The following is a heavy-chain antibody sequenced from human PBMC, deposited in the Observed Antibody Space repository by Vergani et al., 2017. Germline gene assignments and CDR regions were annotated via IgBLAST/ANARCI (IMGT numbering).Heavy chain of an antibody. CDR2: ITHEAVT. CDR3: ARRSALLVAGFNF. V-gene: IGHV4-38-2*01. J-gene: IGHJ4*02. D-gene: IGHD3-3*02. Sequence: QVLLQESGPALLKPSETLSLTCSVSGCSVSSTYYCAWIRQAPGKDLEWVGAITHEAVTYYSPSVKSRVAMSIDTSKDQFSLRLNSVTAADTAVYYCARRSALLVAGFNFWGQGALVTVSS. CDR1: GCSVSSTYY.